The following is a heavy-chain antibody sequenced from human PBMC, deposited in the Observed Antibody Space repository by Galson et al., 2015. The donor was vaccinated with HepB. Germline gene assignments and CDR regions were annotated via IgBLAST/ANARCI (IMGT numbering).Heavy chain of an antibody. CDR2: IIPIFGTA. CDR3: ARDRMIAAAGEIGDYYYYYMDV. D-gene: IGHD6-13*01. J-gene: IGHJ6*03. CDR1: GGTFSSYA. Sequence: SVKVSCKASGGTFSSYAISWVRQAPGQGLEWMGGIIPIFGTANYAQKFQGRVTITADESTSTAYMELSSLRSEDTAVYYCARDRMIAAAGEIGDYYYYYMDVWGKGTTVTVSS. V-gene: IGHV1-69*13.